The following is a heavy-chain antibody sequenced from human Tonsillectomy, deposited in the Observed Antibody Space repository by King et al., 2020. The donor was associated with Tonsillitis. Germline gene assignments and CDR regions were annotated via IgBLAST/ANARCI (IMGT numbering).Heavy chain of an antibody. J-gene: IGHJ4*02. V-gene: IGHV1-69*04. D-gene: IGHD1-26*01. CDR3: ARDGAYSGSYSGY. Sequence: QLVQSGAEMKKPGSSVKVSCKASEDTFNSYAISWVRQAPGQGLEWMGRIIPVLGIVNYAQNFQGRVTITADKSTSTAYMGLSSLRSEDTAVYYCARDGAYSGSYSGYWGQGTLVTVSS. CDR1: EDTFNSYA. CDR2: IIPVLGIV.